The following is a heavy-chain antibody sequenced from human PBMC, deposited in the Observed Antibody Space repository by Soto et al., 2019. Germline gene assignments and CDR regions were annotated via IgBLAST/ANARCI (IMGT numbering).Heavy chain of an antibody. J-gene: IGHJ3*02. CDR2: IYYSGST. Sequence: QVQLQESGPGLVKPSETLSLTCTVSGGSISRYYWSWIRQPPGKGLEWIAYIYYSGSTNYNPSLKSRVTISVDTSKNQFSLKLSSVTAADTAVYYCARHCSGGSCYYAFDIWGQGTMVTFSS. CDR3: ARHCSGGSCYYAFDI. D-gene: IGHD2-15*01. CDR1: GGSISRYY. V-gene: IGHV4-59*08.